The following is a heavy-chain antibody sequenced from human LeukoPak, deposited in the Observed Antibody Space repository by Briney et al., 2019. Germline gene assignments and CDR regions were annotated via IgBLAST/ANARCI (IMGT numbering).Heavy chain of an antibody. D-gene: IGHD2-2*01. J-gene: IGHJ6*02. V-gene: IGHV4-59*12. CDR2: IYYSGST. Sequence: SETLSLTCTVSGGSISSYYWSWIRQPPGKGLEWIGYIYYSGSTYYNPSLKSRVTISVDTSKNQFSLKLSSVTAADTAVYYCAREDRTSRPYYYYYGMDVWGQGTTVTVSS. CDR3: AREDRTSRPYYYYYGMDV. CDR1: GGSISSYY.